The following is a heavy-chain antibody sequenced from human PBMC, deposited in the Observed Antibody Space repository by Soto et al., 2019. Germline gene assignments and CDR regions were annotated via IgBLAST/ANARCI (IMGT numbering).Heavy chain of an antibody. Sequence: QVQLVQCGAEVKKPGSSVKVSCKASGGTFSSYAISWVRQAPGQGLEWMGGIIPISGTANYAQKFQGRVTITADESTSTAYMELSSPRSEDTAVYYCARSQGSSTSLEIYYYYYYGRDVWGQGTTVTVSS. CDR1: GGTFSSYA. CDR3: ARSQGSSTSLEIYYYYYYGRDV. V-gene: IGHV1-69*01. CDR2: IIPISGTA. J-gene: IGHJ6*02. D-gene: IGHD2-2*01.